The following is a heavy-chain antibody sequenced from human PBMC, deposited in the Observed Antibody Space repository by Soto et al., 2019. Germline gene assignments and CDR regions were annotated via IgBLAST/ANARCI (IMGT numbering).Heavy chain of an antibody. CDR3: ARDRAMDDY. V-gene: IGHV3-7*03. CDR2: IRQDGSEK. CDR1: GFTFSNFW. J-gene: IGHJ4*02. Sequence: EFRLVESGGGLVQHGGSLRLSCTTSGFTFSNFWMNWVRQAPGKGLEWVANIRQDGSEKNYVDSVKGRFTISRDNAKNSVDLQMNSLRGEDTGVYYCARDRAMDDYWGKGTLVAFAP. D-gene: IGHD5-18*01.